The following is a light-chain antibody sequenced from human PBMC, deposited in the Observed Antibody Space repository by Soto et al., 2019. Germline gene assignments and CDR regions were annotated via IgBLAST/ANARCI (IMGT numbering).Light chain of an antibody. Sequence: DIPMTQSPSTLSASVGDTVTITCRASQSIDTWLAWHQQKPGRAPKLLISKASILESGVPSRFSGSGSGTDFILTINGLQPDDFAIYYCQQYFSYRAFGQGTKVEI. CDR2: KAS. CDR1: QSIDTW. CDR3: QQYFSYRA. J-gene: IGKJ1*01. V-gene: IGKV1-5*03.